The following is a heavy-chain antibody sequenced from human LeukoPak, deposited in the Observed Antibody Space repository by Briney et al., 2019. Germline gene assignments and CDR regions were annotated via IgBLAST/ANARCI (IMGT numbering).Heavy chain of an antibody. CDR3: AREGSYYDFWSGPDY. CDR1: GGTFSSYA. D-gene: IGHD3-3*01. J-gene: IGHJ4*02. CDR2: IIPIFGTA. Sequence: SVKVSCKASGGTFSSYAISWVRQAPGQGLEWMGRIIPIFGTANYAQKFQGRVTITTDESTRTAYMELSSLRSEDTAVYYCAREGSYYDFWSGPDYWGQGTLVTVSS. V-gene: IGHV1-69*05.